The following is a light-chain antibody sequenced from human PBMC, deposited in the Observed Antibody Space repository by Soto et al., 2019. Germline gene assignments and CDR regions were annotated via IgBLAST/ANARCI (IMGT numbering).Light chain of an antibody. V-gene: IGKV1-39*01. Sequence: IQMTQSPSSLSASVGDRVAITCRASQNIRNYLNWYQQKPGKAPKVLIYGAASSQSGVPSRFSGSGSGTNFTLTINSLQPEDYATYYCQQSYNIQALTFGGGTKVDIK. CDR3: QQSYNIQALT. CDR2: GAA. J-gene: IGKJ4*01. CDR1: QNIRNY.